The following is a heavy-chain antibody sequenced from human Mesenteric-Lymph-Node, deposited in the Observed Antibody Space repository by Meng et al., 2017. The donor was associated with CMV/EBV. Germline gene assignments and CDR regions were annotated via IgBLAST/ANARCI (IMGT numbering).Heavy chain of an antibody. D-gene: IGHD3-22*01. V-gene: IGHV4-39*01. J-gene: IGHJ5*02. CDR2: IYYSGST. Sequence: GSLRLSCTVSGGSISSSSYYWGWIRQPPGKGLEWIGSIYYSGSTYYNPSLKSRVTISVDTSKNQFSLKLSSVTAADTAVYYCASAYYYDSSGYYNWFDPWGQGTLVTVSS. CDR1: GGSISSSSYY. CDR3: ASAYYYDSSGYYNWFDP.